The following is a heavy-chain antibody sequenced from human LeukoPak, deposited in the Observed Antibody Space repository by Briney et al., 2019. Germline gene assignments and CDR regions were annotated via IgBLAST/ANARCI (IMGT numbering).Heavy chain of an antibody. CDR3: ARDIASDY. CDR1: GGSISSYY. CDR2: IYYSGST. Sequence: SETVSLTCTVSGGSISSYYWSWIRQPPGKGLEWIGYIYYSGSTNYNPSLKSRVTISVDKSKNQFSLKLSSVTAADTAVYYCARDIASDYWGQGTLVTVSS. V-gene: IGHV4-59*01. D-gene: IGHD3-16*02. J-gene: IGHJ4*02.